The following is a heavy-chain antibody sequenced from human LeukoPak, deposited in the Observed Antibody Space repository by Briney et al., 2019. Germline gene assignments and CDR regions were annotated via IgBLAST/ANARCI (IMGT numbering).Heavy chain of an antibody. CDR3: ARGIRGLGAALYYYYYYMDV. D-gene: IGHD2-15*01. V-gene: IGHV4-59*01. CDR1: GGSISSYY. J-gene: IGHJ6*03. Sequence: SETLSLTCTVSGGSISSYYWSWIRQPPGKGLEWIGYIYYSGSTNYNPSLKSRVTISVDTSKNQFSLKLSSVTAADTAVYYCARGIRGLGAALYYYYYYMDVWGKGTTVTISS. CDR2: IYYSGST.